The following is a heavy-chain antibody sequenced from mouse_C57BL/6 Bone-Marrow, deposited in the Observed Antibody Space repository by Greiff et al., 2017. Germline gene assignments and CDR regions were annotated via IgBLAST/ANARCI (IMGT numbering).Heavy chain of an antibody. CDR2: IDPENGDT. D-gene: IGHD2-1*01. V-gene: IGHV14-4*01. Sequence: VQLQQSGAELVRPGASVKLSCTASGFNIKDDYMHWVKQRPEQGLEWIGWIDPENGDTEYASKFQGKATITADTYSNTAYLQLSSLTSEDTAVYYCTTLYYGNSFDYWGQGTTLTVSS. CDR1: GFNIKDDY. CDR3: TTLYYGNSFDY. J-gene: IGHJ2*01.